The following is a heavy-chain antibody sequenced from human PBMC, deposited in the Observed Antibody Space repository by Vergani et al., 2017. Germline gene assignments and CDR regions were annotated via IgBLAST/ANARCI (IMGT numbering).Heavy chain of an antibody. V-gene: IGHV3-30*02. CDR1: GFTFSSYG. D-gene: IGHD5-24*01. Sequence: QVQLVESGGGVVQPGGSLRLSCAASGFTFSSYGMHWVRQAPGKGLEWVAFIRYDGSNKYYADSVKGRFTISRDNSKNTLYLQMNSLRAEDTAVYYCAKAFSDGYNPTATNFDYWGQGTLVTVSS. CDR3: AKAFSDGYNPTATNFDY. CDR2: IRYDGSNK. J-gene: IGHJ4*02.